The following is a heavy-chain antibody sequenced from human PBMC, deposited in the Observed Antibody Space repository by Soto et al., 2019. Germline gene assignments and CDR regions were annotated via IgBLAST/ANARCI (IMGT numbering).Heavy chain of an antibody. Sequence: SETLSLTCTVSGGSISSSYWSWIRQPPGKGLEWIGYVYYSGSTNYNPSLKSRVTISIDTSKNQLSLKLRSVTAADTAVYYCAREDSYGWSGESLDVWGQGTTVTVSS. CDR2: VYYSGST. V-gene: IGHV4-59*01. CDR3: AREDSYGWSGESLDV. J-gene: IGHJ6*02. CDR1: GGSISSSY. D-gene: IGHD6-19*01.